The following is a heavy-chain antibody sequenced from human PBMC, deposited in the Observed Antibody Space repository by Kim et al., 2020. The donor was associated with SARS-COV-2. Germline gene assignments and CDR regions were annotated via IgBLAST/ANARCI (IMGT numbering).Heavy chain of an antibody. CDR3: VRGGESSGHDAAYDI. CDR1: GTSIRSNHCY. Sequence: SQTLSLTCIVSGTSIRSNHCYWGWIRQAPGKGPEWIGIIYYSGGTFDSPFLKSRLTISVDPAKNHFSLELTSVTAADTAVYYCVRGGESSGHDAAYDIWGQGTLVTVSS. CDR2: IYYSGGT. J-gene: IGHJ3*02. V-gene: IGHV4-39*02. D-gene: IGHD5-12*01.